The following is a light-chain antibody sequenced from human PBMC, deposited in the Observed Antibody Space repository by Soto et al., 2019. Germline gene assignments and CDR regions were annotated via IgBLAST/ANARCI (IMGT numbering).Light chain of an antibody. Sequence: QSALTQPASVSGSPGQSITISCTGTSNYVGVYNYVSWFQQHPGKAPKLLIFEVSNRPSGVSNRFSGSKSGNTASLTISGLQAEDEADYYCSSFTSTRAFVFGTGTKVTVL. V-gene: IGLV2-14*01. J-gene: IGLJ1*01. CDR3: SSFTSTRAFV. CDR2: EVS. CDR1: SNYVGVYNY.